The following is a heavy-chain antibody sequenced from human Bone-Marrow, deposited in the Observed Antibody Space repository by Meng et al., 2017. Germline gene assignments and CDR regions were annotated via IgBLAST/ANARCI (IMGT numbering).Heavy chain of an antibody. CDR2: ISSSGSTI. CDR1: GFTFSDYY. CDR3: ARVIYYDSSGPYYFDY. V-gene: IGHV3-11*04. J-gene: IGHJ4*02. Sequence: GESLKISCAASGFTFSDYYMSWIRQAPGKGLEWVSYISSSGSTIYYADSVKGRFTISRDNAKNSLYLQMNSLRAEDTAVYYCARVIYYDSSGPYYFDYWGQGTRVTGSS. D-gene: IGHD3-22*01.